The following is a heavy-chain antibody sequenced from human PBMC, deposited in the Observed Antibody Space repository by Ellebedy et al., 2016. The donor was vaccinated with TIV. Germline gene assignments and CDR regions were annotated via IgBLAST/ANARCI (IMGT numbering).Heavy chain of an antibody. V-gene: IGHV4-39*01. Sequence: SETLSLXXTVSGGSISSSGYYWGWIRQPPGKGLEWIGNINYSGITYYIPSLKSRVTMSVDTSKHQFSLKLSSVTAADTAIYYCARHRSAQNWFDLWGQGTRVTVSS. CDR2: INYSGIT. CDR1: GGSISSSGYY. J-gene: IGHJ5*02. D-gene: IGHD6-19*01. CDR3: ARHRSAQNWFDL.